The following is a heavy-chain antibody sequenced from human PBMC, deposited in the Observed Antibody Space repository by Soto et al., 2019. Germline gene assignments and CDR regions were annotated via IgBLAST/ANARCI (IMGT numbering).Heavy chain of an antibody. D-gene: IGHD6-13*01. V-gene: IGHV3-48*03. Sequence: VGSLRLSCAASRFSFTSHEMNWVRQAPGKGLEWVSYISSTGNTIYYADSVKGRFTMSRDNAKSLVYLQMNSLGAEDTAVYYCARTEGSTWAFDYWGQGTLVTVSS. J-gene: IGHJ4*02. CDR1: RFSFTSHE. CDR2: ISSTGNTI. CDR3: ARTEGSTWAFDY.